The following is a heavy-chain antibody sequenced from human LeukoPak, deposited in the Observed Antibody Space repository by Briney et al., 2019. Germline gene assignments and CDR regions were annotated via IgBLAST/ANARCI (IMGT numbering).Heavy chain of an antibody. J-gene: IGHJ4*02. CDR2: ISGSGGST. Sequence: PGGSLRLSCAASGFTFSSYAMSWVRQAPGKGLEWGSAISGSGGSTYYADSVKGRFTISRDNSKNTLYLPMNSLRAEDTSVYYCAKEAFLSFGEAHAYYFDYWGQGTLVTVSS. D-gene: IGHD3-10*01. CDR3: AKEAFLSFGEAHAYYFDY. CDR1: GFTFSSYA. V-gene: IGHV3-23*01.